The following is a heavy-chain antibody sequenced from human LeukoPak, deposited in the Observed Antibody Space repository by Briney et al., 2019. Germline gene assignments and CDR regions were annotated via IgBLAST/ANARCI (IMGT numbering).Heavy chain of an antibody. CDR1: GFTFSSYA. CDR2: ISGSGGST. D-gene: IGHD2-15*01. J-gene: IGHJ4*02. CDR3: AKTGIDCSGGSCYSGMKFDY. V-gene: IGHV3-23*01. Sequence: GGSLRLSCAASGFTFSSYAMSWVRQAPGKGLEWVSAISGSGGSTYYADSVKGRFTISRDNSKNTLYLQMNGLRAEDTAVYYCAKTGIDCSGGSCYSGMKFDYWGQGTLVTVSS.